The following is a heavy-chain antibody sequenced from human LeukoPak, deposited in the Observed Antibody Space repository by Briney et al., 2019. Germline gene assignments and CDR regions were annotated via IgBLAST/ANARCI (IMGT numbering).Heavy chain of an antibody. CDR2: INSDGTTT. V-gene: IGHV3-74*01. CDR1: GFTFSSYW. J-gene: IGHJ4*02. D-gene: IGHD5-24*01. CDR3: AKDLIVSGTATILDY. Sequence: GGSLRLSCAASGFTFSSYWMHWVRQAPGKGLVWVSHINSDGTTTSYADSVKGRFTISRDNSKNTVYLQMNSLRAEDTAVYYCAKDLIVSGTATILDYWGQGTLVTVSS.